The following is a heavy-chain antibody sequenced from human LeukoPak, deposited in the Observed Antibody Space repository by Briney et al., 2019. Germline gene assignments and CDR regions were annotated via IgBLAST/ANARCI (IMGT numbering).Heavy chain of an antibody. D-gene: IGHD3-10*01. CDR2: ISSSSSYI. CDR3: AREDGSVVYGWFDP. J-gene: IGHJ5*02. CDR1: GFTFSNYE. Sequence: PGGSLRLSCAASGFTFSNYEMNWVRQAPGKGLEWVSSISSSSSYIYYADSVKGRFTISRDNAKNSLYLQMNSLRAEDTAVYYCAREDGSVVYGWFDPWGQGTLVTVSS. V-gene: IGHV3-21*01.